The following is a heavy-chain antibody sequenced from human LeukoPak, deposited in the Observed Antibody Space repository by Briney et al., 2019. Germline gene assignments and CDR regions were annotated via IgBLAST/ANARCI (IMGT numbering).Heavy chain of an antibody. J-gene: IGHJ4*02. CDR3: ARQGGYCSGGSCYSTGPARFDY. V-gene: IGHV1-18*01. D-gene: IGHD2-15*01. CDR2: ISAYNGNT. CDR1: GYTFTSYG. Sequence: ASVKVSCKASGYTFTSYGISWVRQAPGQGLEWMGWISAYNGNTNYAQKLQGRVTTTTDTSTSTAYMELRSLRSDDTAVYYCARQGGYCSGGSCYSTGPARFDYWGQGTLVTVSS.